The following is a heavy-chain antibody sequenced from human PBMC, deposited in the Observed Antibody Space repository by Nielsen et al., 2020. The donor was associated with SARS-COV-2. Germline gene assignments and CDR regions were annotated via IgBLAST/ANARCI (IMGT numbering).Heavy chain of an antibody. D-gene: IGHD6-13*01. CDR2: ISYSGST. J-gene: IGHJ4*02. CDR1: GGSISSSNYY. Sequence: GSLRLSCTVSGGSISSSNYYWGWIRQPPGKGLEWIGNISYSGSTYNHPSLKSRVTISVDTSKNQFSLKLSSVTAADTAVYYCARSATAAAGPYYFDYWGQGTLVTVSS. CDR3: ARSATAAAGPYYFDY. V-gene: IGHV4-39*07.